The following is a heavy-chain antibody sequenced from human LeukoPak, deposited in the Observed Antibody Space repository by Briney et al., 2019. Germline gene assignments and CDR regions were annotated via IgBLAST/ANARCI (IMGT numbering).Heavy chain of an antibody. J-gene: IGHJ4*02. V-gene: IGHV3-21*01. CDR3: VRDPGYCSGGSCRPTGSDY. CDR1: GFTFSSYS. Sequence: GGSLRLSCAASGFTFSSYSMNWVRQAPGKGLEWVSSISSSSSYIYYADSVKGRFTISRDNAKNSLYLQMNSLRAEDTAVYYCVRDPGYCSGGSCRPTGSDYWGQGTLVTVSS. CDR2: ISSSSSYI. D-gene: IGHD2-15*01.